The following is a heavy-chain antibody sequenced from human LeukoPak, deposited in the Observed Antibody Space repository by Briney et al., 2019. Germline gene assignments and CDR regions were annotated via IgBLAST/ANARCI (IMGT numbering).Heavy chain of an antibody. CDR3: ARDWGAAGPERAFDI. CDR1: GFTFSSYW. J-gene: IGHJ3*02. V-gene: IGHV3-74*01. Sequence: PGGSLRLSCAASGFTFSSYWMHWVRQAPGKGLVWVSRINSDGSSTSYADSVKGRFTISRDNAKNTLYLQMNSLRAEDTAVYYCARDWGAAGPERAFDIWGQGTMVTVSS. CDR2: INSDGSST. D-gene: IGHD6-13*01.